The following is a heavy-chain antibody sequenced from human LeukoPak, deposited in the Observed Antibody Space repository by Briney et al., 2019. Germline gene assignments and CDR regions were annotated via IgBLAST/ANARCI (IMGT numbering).Heavy chain of an antibody. Sequence: GGSLRLSCAASGFTFSTYAMSWVRQAPGKGLEWVSFIYSGGRTDYADSVKGRFTISRDNSKNTLYLQMNSLRVEDTALYYCARDSQYCSSGSCSPGASDIWGQGTMVTVSS. D-gene: IGHD2-15*01. J-gene: IGHJ3*02. V-gene: IGHV3-53*01. CDR1: GFTFSTYA. CDR2: IYSGGRT. CDR3: ARDSQYCSSGSCSPGASDI.